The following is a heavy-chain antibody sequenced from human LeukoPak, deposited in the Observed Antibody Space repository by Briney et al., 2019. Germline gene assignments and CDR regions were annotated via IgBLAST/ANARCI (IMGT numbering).Heavy chain of an antibody. CDR3: TTYPAFDH. Sequence: GSLRLSCAASGFTFTNAWMSWVRQAPGKGLEWVGRMKSKTDGGTTDYAAPVKGRFTISRDDPKNTLYLQMNSLKSEDTAVYYCTTYPAFDHWGQGTLVTVSS. CDR2: MKSKTDGGTT. CDR1: GFTFTNAW. J-gene: IGHJ4*02. D-gene: IGHD2-2*01. V-gene: IGHV3-15*01.